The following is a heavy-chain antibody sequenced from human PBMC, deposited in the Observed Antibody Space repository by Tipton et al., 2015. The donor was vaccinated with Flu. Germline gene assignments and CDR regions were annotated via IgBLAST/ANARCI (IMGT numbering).Heavy chain of an antibody. Sequence: TLSLTCTVSGGSINTTGYYWGWIRQSPGKGLEWIGSLYYSGNTYYNPSLKSRVTISVVTSKSQFSMTLTSVTVADTAVYYCASGNFYDSSGYFAFWGQGILVTVSS. CDR3: ASGNFYDSSGYFAF. D-gene: IGHD3-22*01. CDR1: GGSINTTGYY. CDR2: LYYSGNT. J-gene: IGHJ4*02. V-gene: IGHV4-39*07.